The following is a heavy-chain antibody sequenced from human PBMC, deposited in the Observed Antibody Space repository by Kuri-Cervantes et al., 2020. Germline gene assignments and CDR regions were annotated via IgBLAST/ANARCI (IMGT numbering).Heavy chain of an antibody. D-gene: IGHD3-22*01. CDR2: LRDNGNSP. V-gene: IGHV3-23*01. CDR1: GFTFSSYA. CDR3: AREMIVVVRRGCFDY. Sequence: GESLKISCTASGFTFSSYAMSWVRQAPGKCLEWVSALRDNGNSPYYADSVKGRFTISRDNSKNTLYLQMNSLRAEDTAVYYCAREMIVVVRRGCFDYWGQGSLVTVSS. J-gene: IGHJ4*02.